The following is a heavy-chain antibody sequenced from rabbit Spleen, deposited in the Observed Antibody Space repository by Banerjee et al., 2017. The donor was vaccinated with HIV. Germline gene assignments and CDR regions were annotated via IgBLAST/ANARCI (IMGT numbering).Heavy chain of an antibody. V-gene: IGHV1S40*01. D-gene: IGHD2-1*01. CDR3: ARGSAAMTMVITGFYLTL. J-gene: IGHJ4*01. CDR2: IYGGSSGST. CDR1: GFTISSYYY. Sequence: QSLEESGGDLVKPGASLTLTCTASGFTISSYYYMCWVRQAPGKGLEWIACIYGGSSGSTYYASWAKGRFTISKTSSTTVTLQMTSLTAADTATYFCARGSAAMTMVITGFYLTLWGPGTLVTVS.